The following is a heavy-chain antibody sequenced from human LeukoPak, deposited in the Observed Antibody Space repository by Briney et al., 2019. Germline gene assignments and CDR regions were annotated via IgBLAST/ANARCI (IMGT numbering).Heavy chain of an antibody. CDR3: ASLDDTSAFDI. CDR1: GVAICSVY. Sequence: SETLSLTCAVSGVAICSVYWSCIRQPAGEGLGWSGRIYTSGSTNYNLSLKSRVTMSVHTSQNPFSLTPTSVTAADTAVYSCASLDDTSAFDIWGHGTIVTVST. J-gene: IGHJ3*02. D-gene: IGHD3-9*01. V-gene: IGHV4-4*07. CDR2: IYTSGST.